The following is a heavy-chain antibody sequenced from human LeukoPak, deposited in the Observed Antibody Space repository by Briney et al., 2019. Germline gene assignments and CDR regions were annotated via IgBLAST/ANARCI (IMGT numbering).Heavy chain of an antibody. D-gene: IGHD5-12*01. CDR2: INPNSGGVT. CDR1: GYTFTAYY. V-gene: IGHV1-2*02. Sequence: ASVKVSCKASGYTFTAYYMHWVRQAPGQGLEWMGWINPNSGGVTNYAQKFQGRVTMTRDTSISTAFMELRWLTSDDTAFYYCAREGVVARDFDYWGQGTLVTVSS. J-gene: IGHJ4*02. CDR3: AREGVVARDFDY.